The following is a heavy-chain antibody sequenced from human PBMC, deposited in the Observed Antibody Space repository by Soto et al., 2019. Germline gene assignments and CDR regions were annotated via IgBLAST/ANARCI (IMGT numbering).Heavy chain of an antibody. D-gene: IGHD3-3*01. CDR1: GFTFSSYG. CDR2: ISYDGSNK. Sequence: QVQLVESGGGVVQPGRSLRLSCAASGFTFSSYGMHWVRQAPGKGLEWVAVISYDGSNKYYADSVKGRFTISRDNSKNTLDLQMNSLRAEDTAVYYCAKESGYYKTYSYYYGMDVWGQGTTVTVS. CDR3: AKESGYYKTYSYYYGMDV. J-gene: IGHJ6*02. V-gene: IGHV3-30*18.